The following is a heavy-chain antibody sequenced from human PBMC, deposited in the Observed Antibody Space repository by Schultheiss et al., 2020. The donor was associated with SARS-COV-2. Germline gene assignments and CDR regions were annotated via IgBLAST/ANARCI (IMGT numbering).Heavy chain of an antibody. D-gene: IGHD1-14*01. V-gene: IGHV3-11*01. CDR2: ISWNSGSI. CDR3: TTHTWV. J-gene: IGHJ4*02. CDR1: GGSFSGYY. Sequence: LSLTCAVYGGSFSGYYWSWIRQHPGKGLEWVSGISWNSGSIGYADSVKGRFTISRDNAKNSLYLQMNSLKVEDTAVYYCTTHTWVWGQGTLVTVSS.